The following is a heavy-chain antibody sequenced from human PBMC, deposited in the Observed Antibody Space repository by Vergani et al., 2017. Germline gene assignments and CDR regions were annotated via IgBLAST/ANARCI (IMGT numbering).Heavy chain of an antibody. Sequence: QVQLVQSGAEVKKPGASVKVSCKASGYTFTGYYMHWVRQAPGQGLEWMGWINPNSGGTNYAQKFQGRVTMTRDTSISTAYMGLSRLRSDDAAVYCWTRGHLTMVRGHYYMDVWGKGTTVTVSS. D-gene: IGHD3-10*01. CDR2: INPNSGGT. J-gene: IGHJ6*03. CDR1: GYTFTGYY. CDR3: TRGHLTMVRGHYYMDV. V-gene: IGHV1-2*02.